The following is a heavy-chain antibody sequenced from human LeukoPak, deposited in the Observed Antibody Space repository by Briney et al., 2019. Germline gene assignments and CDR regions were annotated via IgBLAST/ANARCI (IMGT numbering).Heavy chain of an antibody. CDR2: ISAYNGNT. V-gene: IGHV1-18*01. Sequence: ASVKVSCKASGYTFTSYGISWVRQAPGQGLEWMGWISAYNGNTHYAQKLQGRVTMTTDTSTSTAYMELRSLRSDDTAVYYCARVVEGTYYFDYWGQGTLVTVSS. CDR1: GYTFTSYG. CDR3: ARVVEGTYYFDY. J-gene: IGHJ4*02. D-gene: IGHD2-15*01.